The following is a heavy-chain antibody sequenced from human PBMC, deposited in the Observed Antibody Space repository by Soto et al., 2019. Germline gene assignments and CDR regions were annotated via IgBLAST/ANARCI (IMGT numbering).Heavy chain of an antibody. J-gene: IGHJ6*02. CDR1: GYTLTELS. V-gene: IGHV1-24*01. Sequence: QVQLVQSGAEVKKPGASVKVSCKVSGYTLTELSMHWVRQAPGKGLEWMGGFDPEDGETIYAQKFQGRVTMTEDTSTDTAYMELSSLRSEDTAVYYCATDTTIFGVVKYYYYGMDVWGQGTTVTVSS. CDR2: FDPEDGET. CDR3: ATDTTIFGVVKYYYYGMDV. D-gene: IGHD3-3*01.